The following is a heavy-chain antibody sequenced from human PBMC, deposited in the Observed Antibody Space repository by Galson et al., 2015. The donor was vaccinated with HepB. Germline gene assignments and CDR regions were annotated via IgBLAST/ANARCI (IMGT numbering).Heavy chain of an antibody. V-gene: IGHV3-53*01. CDR1: GFTVSSTY. CDR3: ARGTMAARPVGLNY. D-gene: IGHD6-6*01. Sequence: SLRLYCAASGFTVSSTYMSWVRQAPGKGLEWLSVIYSGGDTYYADSVKGRFTISRDNSKNTLYLQMNSLRAADTAVYYCARGTMAARPVGLNYWGQGTLVTGSP. CDR2: IYSGGDT. J-gene: IGHJ4*02.